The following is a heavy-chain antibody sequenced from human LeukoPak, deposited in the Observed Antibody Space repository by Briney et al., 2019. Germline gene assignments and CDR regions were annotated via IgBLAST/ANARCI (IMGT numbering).Heavy chain of an antibody. Sequence: GGSLRLYCEVSGFTFSRYSMNWVRQAPGKGLEWVSAISTKSHYIYYGDSVKGRFTVPRDDRKNTLYLQMNSLRAEDTALYYCVLASYSSTWYLDSWGQGTLVTVSS. V-gene: IGHV3-21*01. CDR3: VLASYSSTWYLDS. D-gene: IGHD6-13*01. CDR1: GFTFSRYS. J-gene: IGHJ4*02. CDR2: ISTKSHYI.